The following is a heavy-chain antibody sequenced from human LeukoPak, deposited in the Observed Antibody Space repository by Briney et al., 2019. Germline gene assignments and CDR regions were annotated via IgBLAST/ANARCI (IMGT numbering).Heavy chain of an antibody. D-gene: IGHD3-16*01. CDR3: ARDGDSSSGEAFDI. CDR2: IKQDGSEK. CDR1: GFTFSSYG. Sequence: GGSLRLSCAASGFTFSSYGMHWVRQAPGKGLEWVANIKQDGSEKYYVDSVKGRFTISRDNAKNSLYLQMNSLRAEDTAVYYCARDGDSSSGEAFDIWGQGTMVTVSS. V-gene: IGHV3-7*01. J-gene: IGHJ3*02.